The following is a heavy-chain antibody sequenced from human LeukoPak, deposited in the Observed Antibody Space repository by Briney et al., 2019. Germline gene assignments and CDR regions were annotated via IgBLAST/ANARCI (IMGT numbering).Heavy chain of an antibody. CDR2: ISYDGSNK. Sequence: GGSLRLSCAASGFTFSSYGMHWVRQAPGKGLEWVAVISYDGSNKYYADSVKGRFTISRDNSKNTLYLQMNSLRAEDTAVYYCAKNNPGKYCSSTSCYPDIWGQGTMVTVSS. D-gene: IGHD2-2*01. CDR1: GFTFSSYG. V-gene: IGHV3-30*18. CDR3: AKNNPGKYCSSTSCYPDI. J-gene: IGHJ3*02.